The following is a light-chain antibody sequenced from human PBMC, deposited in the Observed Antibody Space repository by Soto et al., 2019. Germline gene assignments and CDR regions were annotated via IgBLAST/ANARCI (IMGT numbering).Light chain of an antibody. CDR3: QQYGSSPRT. CDR1: QSVRSTY. CDR2: GAS. Sequence: EIVLTQSPGTLSLSPGEIATLSCRASQSVRSTYLAWYQQKPGQAPRLLIYGASSRATGIPDRFSGSGSGTDFTLTISRLEPEDSAVYYCQQYGSSPRTFGQGTKVEIK. J-gene: IGKJ1*01. V-gene: IGKV3-20*01.